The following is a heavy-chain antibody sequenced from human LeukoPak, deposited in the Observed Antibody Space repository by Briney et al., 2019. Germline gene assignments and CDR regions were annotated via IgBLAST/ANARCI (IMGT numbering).Heavy chain of an antibody. V-gene: IGHV3-9*01. Sequence: PGGSLRLSCAASGFTFDDYAMHWVRQAPGKGLEWVSGISWNSGSIGYADSVKGRFTISRDNAKNSLYLQMNSLRAEDTALYYCAKETTLLRYISVFDYWGQGTLVTVSS. D-gene: IGHD3-9*01. CDR2: ISWNSGSI. J-gene: IGHJ4*02. CDR1: GFTFDDYA. CDR3: AKETTLLRYISVFDY.